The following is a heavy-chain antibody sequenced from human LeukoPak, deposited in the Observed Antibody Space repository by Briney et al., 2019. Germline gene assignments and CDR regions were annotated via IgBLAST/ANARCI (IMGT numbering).Heavy chain of an antibody. CDR1: GYTFTSYY. CDR2: IDPSGGST. D-gene: IGHD5-24*01. Sequence: ASVKVSCKASGYTFTSYYMHWVRQAPGQGLEWMGIIDPSGGSTSYAQKFQGRVTMTRDTSTSTVYMELSSLRSEDTAVYYCAREEMATAPAFDIWGQGTMVTVSS. CDR3: AREEMATAPAFDI. V-gene: IGHV1-46*01. J-gene: IGHJ3*02.